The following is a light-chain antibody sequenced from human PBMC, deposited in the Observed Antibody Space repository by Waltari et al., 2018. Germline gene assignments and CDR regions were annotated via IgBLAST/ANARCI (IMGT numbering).Light chain of an antibody. Sequence: QSALTQPASVSGSPGQSITISCTGTSSDAGGHNVVSWNHHHPGKAPRVLIYEVIKRPSGVSSRFSASKSGNTASLTISGLQAEDEADYYCCSYATGITYVFGTGTRVTVL. CDR2: EVI. J-gene: IGLJ1*01. V-gene: IGLV2-23*02. CDR1: SSDAGGHNV. CDR3: CSYATGITYV.